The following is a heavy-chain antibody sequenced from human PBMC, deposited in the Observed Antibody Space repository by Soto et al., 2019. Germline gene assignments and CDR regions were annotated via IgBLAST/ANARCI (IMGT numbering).Heavy chain of an antibody. Sequence: SETLSLTCGVYDGSFSNNYWTWFRQPPGKGLEWIGEISPSGTTKYIPPLKSRVTISLDTSKMHSSLKVTSVTAADTAVYYCATSLWFGTQPEIWGQGTLVTVSS. J-gene: IGHJ4*02. V-gene: IGHV4-34*01. CDR2: ISPSGTT. CDR3: ATSLWFGTQPEI. CDR1: DGSFSNNY. D-gene: IGHD3-10*01.